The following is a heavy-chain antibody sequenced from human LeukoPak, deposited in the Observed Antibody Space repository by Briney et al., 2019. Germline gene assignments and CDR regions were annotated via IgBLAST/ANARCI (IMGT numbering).Heavy chain of an antibody. Sequence: SETLSLTCTVSGYSISSGYYWGWIRQPPGKGLEWIGSIYHSGSTYYNPSLKSRVTISVDTSKNQFSLKLSSVTAADTAVYYCARDTVDYYDSSGYYYPFDYWGQGTLVTVSS. CDR3: ARDTVDYYDSSGYYYPFDY. CDR2: IYHSGST. J-gene: IGHJ4*02. D-gene: IGHD3-22*01. CDR1: GYSISSGYY. V-gene: IGHV4-38-2*02.